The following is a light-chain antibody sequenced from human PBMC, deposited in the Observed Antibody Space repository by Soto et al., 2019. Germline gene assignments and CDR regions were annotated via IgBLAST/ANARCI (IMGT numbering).Light chain of an antibody. CDR3: QQRSFWPPAT. CDR1: QSGSKF. CDR2: DAS. Sequence: EVVLTKCPATLSLSPGERATLSCRASQSGSKFLAWYQQKRGQAPRLLLYDASNRATGIPGRFSASGPGTDFTLTISSLEPEDFAVYFCQQRSFWPPATFGQGTKV. V-gene: IGKV3-11*01. J-gene: IGKJ1*01.